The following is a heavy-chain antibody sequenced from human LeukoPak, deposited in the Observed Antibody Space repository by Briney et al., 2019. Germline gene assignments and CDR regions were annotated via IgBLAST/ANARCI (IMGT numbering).Heavy chain of an antibody. CDR1: GFTFSSYA. J-gene: IGHJ6*02. D-gene: IGHD6-13*01. V-gene: IGHV3-30-3*01. CDR2: LSYDGSNT. CDR3: ARVPGIAATAYYYYAMGV. Sequence: PGKSLRLSCAASGFTFSSYAMHWVRQAPGKGLEWVAVLSYDGSNTYHADSVKGRFTISRDNSKNTLYLQMNSLRPEDTAVYYCARVPGIAATAYYYYAMGVWGQGTTVTVSS.